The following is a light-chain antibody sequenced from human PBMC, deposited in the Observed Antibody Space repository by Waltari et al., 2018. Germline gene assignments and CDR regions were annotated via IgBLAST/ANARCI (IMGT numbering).Light chain of an antibody. CDR1: QSIGSS. J-gene: IGKJ3*01. CDR3: QQYNSYST. V-gene: IGKV1-5*03. Sequence: DIDIIQSPYTPSSFVGDRVTITCRASQSIGSSLAWYQQKPGKPPKLLIYKASSLESGVPSRFSGSGSGTEFTLTISSLQPDDFATYYCQQYNSYSTFGPGTNVDIK. CDR2: KAS.